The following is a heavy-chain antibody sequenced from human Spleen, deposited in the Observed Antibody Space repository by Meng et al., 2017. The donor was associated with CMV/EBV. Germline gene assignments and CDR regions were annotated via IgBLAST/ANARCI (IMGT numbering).Heavy chain of an antibody. D-gene: IGHD3-3*01. CDR2: ISGSGGST. CDR1: GFTFSSYW. Sequence: GESLKISCAASGFTFSSYWMSWVRQAPGKGLEWVSAISGSGGSTYYADSVKGRFTIPRDNSKNTLYLQMNSLRAEDTAVYYCAKDLAYDFWSGYRNYYFDYWGQGTLVTVSS. CDR3: AKDLAYDFWSGYRNYYFDY. V-gene: IGHV3-23*01. J-gene: IGHJ4*02.